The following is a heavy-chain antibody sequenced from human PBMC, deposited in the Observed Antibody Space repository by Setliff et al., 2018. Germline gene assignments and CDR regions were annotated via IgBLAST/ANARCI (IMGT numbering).Heavy chain of an antibody. CDR1: GFTFSRYW. CDR2: MPYNEIHR. CDR3: AKSSVASTFYYFYYMDV. D-gene: IGHD6-19*01. Sequence: GGSLRLSCAASGFTFSRYWMSWVRQAPGKGLEWVAFMPYNEIHRYFADSVKGRFTISRDTSKNTLYLQMDSLRTEDTAVYYCAKSSVASTFYYFYYMDVWGKGTTVTVSS. V-gene: IGHV3-30*02. J-gene: IGHJ6*03.